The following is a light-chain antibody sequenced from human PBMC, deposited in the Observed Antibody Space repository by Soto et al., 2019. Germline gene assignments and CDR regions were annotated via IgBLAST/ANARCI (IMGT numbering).Light chain of an antibody. CDR2: EVS. CDR1: SSDVGGYNY. Sequence: QSALTQPPSASGSPGQSVTISCTGTSSDVGGYNYVSWYQQHPGKAPKLMIYEVSKRPSGVPDRFSGSKSGNTASLTVSGLQAEDEADYYCSSYAGSNFYVVFGGVTQLTVL. J-gene: IGLJ2*01. V-gene: IGLV2-8*01. CDR3: SSYAGSNFYVV.